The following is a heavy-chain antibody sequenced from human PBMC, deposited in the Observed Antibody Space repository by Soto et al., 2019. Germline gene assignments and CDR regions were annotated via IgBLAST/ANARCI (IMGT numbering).Heavy chain of an antibody. CDR1: GFTFSSYG. V-gene: IGHV3-30*18. CDR3: AKVRAVYYYGMDV. CDR2: ISYDGSNK. J-gene: IGHJ6*02. Sequence: PGGSLRLSCAASGFTFSSYGMHWVRQAPGKGLEWVAVISYDGSNKYYADSVKGRFTISRDNSKNTLYLQMNSLRAEDTAVYYCAKVRAVYYYGMDVWGQGTTVTVSS.